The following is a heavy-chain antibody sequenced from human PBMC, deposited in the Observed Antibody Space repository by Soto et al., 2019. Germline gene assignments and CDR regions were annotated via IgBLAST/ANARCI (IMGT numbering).Heavy chain of an antibody. V-gene: IGHV3-30*18. CDR3: VKSDSGSYTWEGYFDY. J-gene: IGHJ4*02. CDR1: GVTFKTYA. Sequence: GGALRDSRAGSGVTFKTYAIFWGRPAPGKGLEWVAVLSYDGSNEYYADSVKGRFTISRDISKLYLQMNSLRAEDTAVYYCVKSDSGSYTWEGYFDYWGQGTLVTVSS. CDR2: LSYDGSNE. D-gene: IGHD1-26*01.